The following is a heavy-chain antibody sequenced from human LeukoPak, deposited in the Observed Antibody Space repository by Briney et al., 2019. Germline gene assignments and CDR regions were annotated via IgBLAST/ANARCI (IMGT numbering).Heavy chain of an antibody. Sequence: SETLSLTCTVSGGSISSYYWNWIRQPPGKGLEWIGYIYYSGSTNHNPSLKSRVTISVDTSKNQFSLKLSSVTAADTAVYYCARMNVDTTMAHDLWGQGTLVPGSS. CDR3: ARMNVDTTMAHDL. D-gene: IGHD5-18*01. V-gene: IGHV4-59*01. CDR1: GGSISSYY. J-gene: IGHJ5*02. CDR2: IYYSGST.